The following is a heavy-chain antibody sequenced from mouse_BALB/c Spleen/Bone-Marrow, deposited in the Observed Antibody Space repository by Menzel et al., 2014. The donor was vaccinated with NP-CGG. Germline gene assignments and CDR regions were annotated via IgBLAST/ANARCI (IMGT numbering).Heavy chain of an antibody. CDR2: IDPANGNT. D-gene: IGHD1-1*01. CDR1: GFNIKDTY. J-gene: IGHJ4*01. V-gene: IGHV14-3*02. Sequence: EVKLVESGAELVKPGASVKLSCTASGFNIKDTYMHWVKQRPEQGLEWIGRIDPANGNTNYDPRFQGKATITADTSSNTAYLQLSSLTSEDTAVYYCARYGGRYYAMDYWGQGTSATVSS. CDR3: ARYGGRYYAMDY.